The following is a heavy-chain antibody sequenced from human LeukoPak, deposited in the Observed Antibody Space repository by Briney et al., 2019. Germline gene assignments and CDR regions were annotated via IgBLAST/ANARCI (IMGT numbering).Heavy chain of an antibody. V-gene: IGHV3-23*01. D-gene: IGHD2-2*01. Sequence: GGSLRLSCAASGFTFSSYAMSWVRQAPGKGLEWVSAISGSSGSTYYADSVKGRSTISRDNSKNTLYLQMNSLGAEDTAVYYCAKDGVVPAALGIFDYWGQGTLVTVSS. CDR1: GFTFSSYA. J-gene: IGHJ4*02. CDR2: ISGSSGST. CDR3: AKDGVVPAALGIFDY.